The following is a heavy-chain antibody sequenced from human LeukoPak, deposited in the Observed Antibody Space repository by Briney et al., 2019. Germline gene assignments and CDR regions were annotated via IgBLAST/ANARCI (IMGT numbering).Heavy chain of an antibody. J-gene: IGHJ4*02. CDR2: IRTDGSST. V-gene: IGHV3-74*01. CDR3: ATDGGYAADY. CDR1: GCTFSSSW. Sequence: PGGSLRLSCAAYGCTFSSSWMHWVRQAPGEGLVWVSHIRTDGSSTTYADSVRGRFTISRDNAGNTVYLQMNGLRAEDTAVYYCATDGGYAADYWGQGVLVTVSS. D-gene: IGHD2-2*01.